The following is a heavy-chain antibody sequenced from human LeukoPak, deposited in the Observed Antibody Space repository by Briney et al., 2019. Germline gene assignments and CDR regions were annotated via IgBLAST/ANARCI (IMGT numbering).Heavy chain of an antibody. J-gene: IGHJ3*02. CDR2: IYHSGST. D-gene: IGHD3-10*01. V-gene: IGHV4-38-2*01. Sequence: PSETLSLTCAVSGYSISSGYYWGWIRQPPGKGLEWIGSIYHSGSTYYNPSLKSRVTISVGTSKNQFSLKLSSVTAADTAVYYCASGGSGAFDIWGQGTMVTVSS. CDR3: ASGGSGAFDI. CDR1: GYSISSGYY.